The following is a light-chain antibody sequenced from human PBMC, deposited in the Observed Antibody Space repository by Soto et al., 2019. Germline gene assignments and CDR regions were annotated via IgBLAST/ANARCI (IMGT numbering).Light chain of an antibody. Sequence: NFMLTQPHSVSESPGKTVIISCTRSSGSIASNYVQWYQQRPGSSPTTVIYEDNQSPSGVPDRFSGSIDSSSNPASLTISGVEAEDEADYSCPSYDAPNQVFGAGTKLTVL. CDR2: EDN. J-gene: IGLJ3*02. CDR1: SGSIASNY. CDR3: PSYDAPNQV. V-gene: IGLV6-57*01.